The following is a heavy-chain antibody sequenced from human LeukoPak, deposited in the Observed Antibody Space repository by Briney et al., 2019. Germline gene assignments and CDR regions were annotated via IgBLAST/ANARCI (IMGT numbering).Heavy chain of an antibody. CDR2: ISGSGGST. V-gene: IGHV3-23*01. CDR1: GFTFSSYA. D-gene: IGHD1-1*01. CDR3: AKGGTAYWYFDL. Sequence: GGSLRLSCAASGFTFSSYAMSWVRQAPGKGLEWVSAISGSGGSTYYADSVRGRFTISRDNSKNTLYLQMNSLGAEDTAVYYCAKGGTAYWYFDLWGRGTLVTVSS. J-gene: IGHJ2*01.